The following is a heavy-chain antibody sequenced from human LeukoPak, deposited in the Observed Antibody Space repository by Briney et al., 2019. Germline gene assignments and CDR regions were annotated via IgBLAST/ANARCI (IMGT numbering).Heavy chain of an antibody. D-gene: IGHD1-20*01. J-gene: IGHJ4*02. CDR2: IVVGSGNT. CDR3: AATTANWTYYFDY. CDR1: GFTFTSSA. V-gene: IGHV1-58*01. Sequence: SVKVSCKASGFTFTSSAVQWVRQARGQRLEWIGWIVVGSGNTNYAQKFQERVTITRDMSTSTAYMELSSLRPEDTAVYYCAATTANWTYYFDYWGQGTLVTVSS.